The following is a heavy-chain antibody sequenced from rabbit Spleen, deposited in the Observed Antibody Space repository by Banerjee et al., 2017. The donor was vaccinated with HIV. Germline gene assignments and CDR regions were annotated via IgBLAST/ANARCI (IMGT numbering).Heavy chain of an antibody. Sequence: QSLEESGGDLVKPGASLTLTCTASGVSFISNSYMCWVRQAPGKGLEWIACIDSGSSGSTYYANWAKGRFTISKTSSTTVTLQMTSLTAADTATYFCARGSAAMTMVITGFYFNLWGPGTLVTVS. CDR3: ARGSAAMTMVITGFYFNL. CDR2: IDSGSSGST. D-gene: IGHD2-1*01. V-gene: IGHV1S40*01. CDR1: GVSFISNSY. J-gene: IGHJ4*01.